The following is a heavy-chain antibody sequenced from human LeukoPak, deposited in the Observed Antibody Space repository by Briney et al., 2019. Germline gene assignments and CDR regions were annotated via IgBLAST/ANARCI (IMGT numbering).Heavy chain of an antibody. V-gene: IGHV3-9*01. Sequence: PGGSLRLSCVTSGFPFNKYAFHWVRQAPGKGLEWVSGILANSRAIGYGDSVKGRFTISRDDATNSLYLQMNNLRVEDTALYYYVADTAGDLAFWGQGSLVIVSS. CDR3: VADTAGDLAF. J-gene: IGHJ4*02. CDR2: ILANSRAI. D-gene: IGHD3-10*01. CDR1: GFPFNKYA.